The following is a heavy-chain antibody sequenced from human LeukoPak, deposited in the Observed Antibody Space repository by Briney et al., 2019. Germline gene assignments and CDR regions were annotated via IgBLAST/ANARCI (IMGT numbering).Heavy chain of an antibody. V-gene: IGHV3-48*04. Sequence: TGGSLRLSCAASGFTFSRYSMNRVRQAPGKGLEWVSYISRSSSTIHYADSVKGRFTISRDNAKSSLFLQMNSLRAEDTAVYYCARDGGATMVRGVATYDSWGQGTLVTVSS. CDR3: ARDGGATMVRGVATYDS. CDR1: GFTFSRYS. J-gene: IGHJ4*02. CDR2: ISRSSSTI. D-gene: IGHD3-10*01.